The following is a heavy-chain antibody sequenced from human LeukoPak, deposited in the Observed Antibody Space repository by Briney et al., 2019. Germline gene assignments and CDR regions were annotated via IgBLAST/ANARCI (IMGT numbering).Heavy chain of an antibody. CDR2: IITIFGTE. J-gene: IGHJ5*02. Sequence: SVKLSFNSSGAAFTSYAISWVRQAPGQGLEWMGGIITIFGTENYAQNFQGRVTITTHETTSTAYIELSSLRCEDTAVYYCARDLSQYYYVSSGYAPFDPWGQGALVTVSS. CDR3: ARDLSQYYYVSSGYAPFDP. V-gene: IGHV1-69*05. CDR1: GAAFTSYA. D-gene: IGHD3-22*01.